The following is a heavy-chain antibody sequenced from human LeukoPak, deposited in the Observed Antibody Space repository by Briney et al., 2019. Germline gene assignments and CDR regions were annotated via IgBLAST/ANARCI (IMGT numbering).Heavy chain of an antibody. CDR2: INTSGNSM. V-gene: IGHV3-21*01. J-gene: IGHJ4*02. CDR3: ARVVRGDAYNYDY. CDR1: GFTFSSYT. Sequence: PGGSLRLSCAASGFTFSSYTMNWVRQAPGKGVEWVSSINTSGNSMYHADSVKGRLTTSRDNARNSLYLQMNSLRAEDTAVYYCARVVRGDAYNYDYWGRGTLVTVSS. D-gene: IGHD5-24*01.